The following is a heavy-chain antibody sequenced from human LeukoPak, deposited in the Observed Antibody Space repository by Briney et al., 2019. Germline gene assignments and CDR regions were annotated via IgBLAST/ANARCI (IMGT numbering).Heavy chain of an antibody. Sequence: ASVKVSCEASGYTLTNYPLTGVRPAPRRGLEWMGWISPSNGDTNYAQSLQGRVTLTTDTFPRTPFIKLRSLRSDDTAVYYCARVLRDYDRSVYTTPASFDCCGRGTLVTASS. CDR2: ISPSNGDT. J-gene: IGHJ4*02. V-gene: IGHV1-18*01. CDR1: GYTLTNYP. CDR3: ARVLRDYDRSVYTTPASFDC. D-gene: IGHD3-22*01.